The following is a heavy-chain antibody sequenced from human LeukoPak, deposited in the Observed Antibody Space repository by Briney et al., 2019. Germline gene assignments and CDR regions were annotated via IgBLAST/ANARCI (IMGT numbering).Heavy chain of an antibody. Sequence: SETLSLTCAVSGYSISSGYYWGWIRQPPGKGLEWIGSIYHSGSTYYNPSLKSRVTISVDTPKNQFSLKLSSVTAADTAVYYCARRGYYYGSGSPYYFDYWGQGTLVTVSS. CDR3: ARRGYYYGSGSPYYFDY. V-gene: IGHV4-38-2*01. CDR1: GYSISSGYY. D-gene: IGHD3-10*01. J-gene: IGHJ4*02. CDR2: IYHSGST.